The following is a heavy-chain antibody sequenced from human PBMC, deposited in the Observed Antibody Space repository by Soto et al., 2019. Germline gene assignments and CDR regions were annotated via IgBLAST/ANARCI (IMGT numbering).Heavy chain of an antibody. CDR1: GGSFSGYY. V-gene: IGHV4-34*01. D-gene: IGHD3-10*01. CDR2: INHSGST. CDR3: ARVVLLWFGELLAFWFYP. Sequence: SETLSLTCAVYGGSFSGYYWSWIRQPPGKGLEWIGEINHSGSTNYNPSLKSRVTISVDTSKNQFSLKLSSVTAADTAVYYCARVVLLWFGELLAFWFYPWGQGTLVTVSS. J-gene: IGHJ5*02.